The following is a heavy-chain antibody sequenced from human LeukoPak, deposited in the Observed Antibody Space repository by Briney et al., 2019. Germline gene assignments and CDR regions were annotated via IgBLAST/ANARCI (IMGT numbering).Heavy chain of an antibody. D-gene: IGHD3-10*01. CDR1: GASIISGGYY. J-gene: IGHJ4*02. V-gene: IGHV4-31*03. CDR2: IYYTGST. Sequence: SETLSLTCTVSGASIISGGYYWSWIRQHPGKGLEWIGYIYYTGSTYYNPSLKNRLTISIDTSKSQFSLKLSSVTAADTAVYYCARVEATRGVYYFDYWGQGTLVTVSS. CDR3: ARVEATRGVYYFDY.